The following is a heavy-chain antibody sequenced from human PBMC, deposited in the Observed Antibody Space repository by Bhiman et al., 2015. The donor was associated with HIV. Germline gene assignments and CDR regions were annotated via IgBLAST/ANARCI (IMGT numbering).Heavy chain of an antibody. D-gene: IGHD6-13*01. CDR2: ISSSSSYI. CDR1: GFTFSIYS. J-gene: IGHJ4*02. Sequence: EVQLVESGGGLVKPGGSLRLSCAASGFTFSIYSMNWVRQAPGKGLEWVSSISSSSSYIYYADSVKGRFTISRDNAKNSLYLQVNSLRADDTAVYYCAREFTGYSSSNFDYWGQGTLVTVSS. CDR3: AREFTGYSSSNFDY. V-gene: IGHV3-21*01.